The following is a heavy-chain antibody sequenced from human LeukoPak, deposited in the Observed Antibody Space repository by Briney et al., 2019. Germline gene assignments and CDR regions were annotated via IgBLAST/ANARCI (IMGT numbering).Heavy chain of an antibody. CDR3: ARGASFHQTYYDFWSGYYKSGYYFDY. CDR1: GGSISSYY. CDR2: IYYSGST. V-gene: IGHV4-59*01. D-gene: IGHD3-3*01. Sequence: SETLSLTCTVSGGSISSYYWSWIRQPPGKGLEWIGYIYYSGSTNYNPSLKSRVTISVDTSKNQFSLKLSSVTAADTAVYYCARGASFHQTYYDFWSGYYKSGYYFDYWGQGTLVTVSS. J-gene: IGHJ4*02.